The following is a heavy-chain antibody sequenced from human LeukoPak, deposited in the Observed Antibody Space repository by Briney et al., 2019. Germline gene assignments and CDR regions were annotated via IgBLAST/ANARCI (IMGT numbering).Heavy chain of an antibody. Sequence: GGSLRPSCAASGFIFSSYAMSWVRQPPGKGLEWVSYGGSGGSTYYGDSVKGRFTVSRDNSKSTLYLQMNSLTAEDTAVYYCAKMRGQYYHSYYMDAWGKGTTVTVSS. CDR2: GGSGGST. J-gene: IGHJ6*03. CDR1: GFIFSSYA. CDR3: AKMRGQYYHSYYMDA. V-gene: IGHV3-23*01.